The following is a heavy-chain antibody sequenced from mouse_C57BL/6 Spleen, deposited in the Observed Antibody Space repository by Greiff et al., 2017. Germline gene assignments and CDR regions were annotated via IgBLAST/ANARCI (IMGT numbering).Heavy chain of an antibody. D-gene: IGHD1-1*01. CDR1: GYTFTSYW. Sequence: VQLQQPGAELVMPGASVKLSCKASGYTFTSYWMHWVKQRPGQGLEWIGEIDPSDSYTNYNQKFKGKSTLTVDKSSSTAYMQLSSLTSEDSAVYYCARYYGGNYFDYWGQGTTLTVSS. CDR3: ARYYGGNYFDY. CDR2: IDPSDSYT. J-gene: IGHJ2*01. V-gene: IGHV1-69*01.